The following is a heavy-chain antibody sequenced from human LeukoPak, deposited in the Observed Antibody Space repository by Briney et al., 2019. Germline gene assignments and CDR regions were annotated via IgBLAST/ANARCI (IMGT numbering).Heavy chain of an antibody. CDR1: GGSISSYY. CDR2: IYYSGST. D-gene: IGHD3-16*01. CDR3: ARATYLGAFDI. Sequence: SETLSLTCTVSGGSISSYYWSRIRQPPGKGLEWIGYIYYSGSTNYNPSLKSRVTISVDTSKNQFSLKLSSVTAADTAVYYCARATYLGAFDIWGQGTMVTVSS. V-gene: IGHV4-59*01. J-gene: IGHJ3*02.